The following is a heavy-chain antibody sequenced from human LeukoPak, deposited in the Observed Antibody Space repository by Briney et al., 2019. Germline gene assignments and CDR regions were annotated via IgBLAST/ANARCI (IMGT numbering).Heavy chain of an antibody. CDR3: ARDSGEYYFDY. V-gene: IGHV1-3*01. Sequence: ASVKVSCQASGYTFTSYAMHWVRQAPGQRLEWMGWINAGSGNTKYSQNFQGRVTISRDTSASTAYMELSSLTSEDTAVYYCARDSGEYYFDYWGQGTLVTVSS. CDR2: INAGSGNT. CDR1: GYTFTSYA. J-gene: IGHJ4*02. D-gene: IGHD2-15*01.